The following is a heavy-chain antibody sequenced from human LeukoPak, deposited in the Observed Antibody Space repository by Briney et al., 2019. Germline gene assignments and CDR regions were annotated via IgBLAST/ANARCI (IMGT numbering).Heavy chain of an antibody. Sequence: PGGSLRLSCAASGFTFSSYAMHWVRQAPGKGLEWVAVISYDGSNKYYADSVKGRFTISRDNSKNTLYLQMNSLRAEDTAVYYCARAPYYYGSGAMDVWGKGTTVTVSS. J-gene: IGHJ6*04. D-gene: IGHD3-10*01. CDR2: ISYDGSNK. CDR3: ARAPYYYGSGAMDV. CDR1: GFTFSSYA. V-gene: IGHV3-30-3*01.